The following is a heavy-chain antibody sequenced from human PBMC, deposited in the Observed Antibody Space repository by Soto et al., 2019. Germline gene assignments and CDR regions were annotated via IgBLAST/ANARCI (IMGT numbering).Heavy chain of an antibody. Sequence: TLSLTCTVSGGSISSGGYYWSWIRQHPGKGLEWIGYIYYSGSTYYNPSLKSRVTISVDTSKNQFSLKLSSVTAADTAVYYCASVPLSTGILTGYFDYWGQGTLVTVSS. V-gene: IGHV4-31*03. CDR2: IYYSGST. J-gene: IGHJ4*02. CDR3: ASVPLSTGILTGYFDY. CDR1: GGSISSGGYY. D-gene: IGHD3-9*01.